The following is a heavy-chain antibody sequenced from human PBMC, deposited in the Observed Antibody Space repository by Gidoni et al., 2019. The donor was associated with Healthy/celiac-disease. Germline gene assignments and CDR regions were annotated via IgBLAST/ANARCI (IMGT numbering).Heavy chain of an antibody. J-gene: IGHJ5*02. CDR1: GFTFSSYW. Sequence: EVQLVESGGGLVQPGGSLRLSCAASGFTFSSYWMSWVRQAPGKGLEWVANIKQDGSEKYYVDSVKGRFTISRDNAKNSLYLQMNSLRAEDTAVYYCARFQYYDFWSGYYQAGWFDPWGQGTLVTVSS. V-gene: IGHV3-7*03. D-gene: IGHD3-3*01. CDR2: IKQDGSEK. CDR3: ARFQYYDFWSGYYQAGWFDP.